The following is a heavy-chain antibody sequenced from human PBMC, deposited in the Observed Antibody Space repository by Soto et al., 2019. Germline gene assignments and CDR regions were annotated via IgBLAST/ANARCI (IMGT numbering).Heavy chain of an antibody. CDR2: TYYNGAT. CDR3: ARGLGDARYDF. D-gene: IGHD4-17*01. J-gene: IGHJ4*02. Sequence: KPSETLSLTCTVSGGSVSSGEYYWTWIRQAPGKGLEWIGFTYYNGATSYNPSLMNRLSISVDEFKNQFSLRLSSVSAADTAVYYCARGLGDARYDFWGQGTLVTVS. CDR1: GGSVSSGEYY. V-gene: IGHV4-30-4*01.